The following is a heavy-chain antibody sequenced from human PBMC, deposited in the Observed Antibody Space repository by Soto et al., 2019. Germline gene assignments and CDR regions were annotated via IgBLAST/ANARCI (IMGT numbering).Heavy chain of an antibody. V-gene: IGHV4-30-2*01. CDR1: GGSISSGGYS. CDR2: IYHSGST. Sequence: PSETLSLTCAVSGGSISSGGYSWSWIRQPPGKGLEWIGYIYHSGSTYYNPSLKSRVTISVDRSKNQFSLKLSSVTAADTAVYYCARDNHSSGCLDYWGQGTLVTVSS. D-gene: IGHD6-19*01. J-gene: IGHJ4*02. CDR3: ARDNHSSGCLDY.